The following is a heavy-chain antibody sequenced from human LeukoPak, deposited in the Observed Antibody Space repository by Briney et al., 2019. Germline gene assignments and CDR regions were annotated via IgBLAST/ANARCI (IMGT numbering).Heavy chain of an antibody. CDR1: GGSFSGYY. CDR3: ARGSRVVVVAATKLGLDNWFDP. D-gene: IGHD2-15*01. Sequence: SETLSLTCAVYGGSFSGYYWSWIRQPPGKGLEWIGEISHSGSTNYNPSLKSRVTISVDTSKNQFSLKLSSVTAADTAVYYCARGSRVVVVAATKLGLDNWFDPWGQGTLVTVSS. CDR2: ISHSGST. J-gene: IGHJ5*02. V-gene: IGHV4-34*01.